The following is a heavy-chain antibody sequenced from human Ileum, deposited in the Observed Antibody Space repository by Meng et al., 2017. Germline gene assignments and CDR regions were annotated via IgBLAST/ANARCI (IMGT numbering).Heavy chain of an antibody. V-gene: IGHV4-4*02. CDR3: AHIFDS. Sequence: LHGSGPGLGETSGTLSLPCAFPGRSISSSDWGSWVRQPPGKGLEWIAEMNLGGSPNYNPSLKSRVTMSVDKSNDHLSLQLTSVTAADTAVYYCAHIFDSWGQGTLVTVSS. CDR1: GRSISSSDW. CDR2: MNLGGSP. J-gene: IGHJ4*02.